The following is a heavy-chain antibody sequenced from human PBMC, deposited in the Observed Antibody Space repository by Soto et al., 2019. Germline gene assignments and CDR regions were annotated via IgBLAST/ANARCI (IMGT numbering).Heavy chain of an antibody. CDR1: GFTFSHYA. CDR2: IAADGGST. V-gene: IGHV3-23*01. Sequence: EVQLLESGGDLVQPGGSLRLSCAASGFTFSHYAMSWVRQAPGKGLEWVSTIAADGGSTYYGDSVKGRFPISRDNSKNTLFLQLNSLRAEDTAVYYCARKYHFGSGSYLYYFDYWGQGGLVTVSS. J-gene: IGHJ4*02. CDR3: ARKYHFGSGSYLYYFDY. D-gene: IGHD3-10*01.